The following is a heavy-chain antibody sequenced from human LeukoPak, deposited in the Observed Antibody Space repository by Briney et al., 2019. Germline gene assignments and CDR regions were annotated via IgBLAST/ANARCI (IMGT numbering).Heavy chain of an antibody. CDR2: VYHSGST. Sequence: SETLSLTCAVSGGSISSGGYSWSWIRQPPGKGLEWIGYVYHSGSTYYNPSLKSRVTISVDRSKNQFSLKLSSVTAADTAVYYCASAKSLYGGYDYWGQGTLVTVSS. CDR3: ASAKSLYGGYDY. D-gene: IGHD4-23*01. V-gene: IGHV4-30-2*01. J-gene: IGHJ4*02. CDR1: GGSISSGGYS.